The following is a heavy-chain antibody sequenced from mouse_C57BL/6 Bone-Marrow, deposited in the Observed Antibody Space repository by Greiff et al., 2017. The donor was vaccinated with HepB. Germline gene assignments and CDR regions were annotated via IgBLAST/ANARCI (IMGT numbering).Heavy chain of an antibody. CDR2: IDPSDSYT. CDR1: GYTFTSYW. V-gene: IGHV1-59*01. CDR3: ARSRSYGSSWFAY. Sequence: VKLQQPGAELVRPGTSVKLSCKASGYTFTSYWMHWVKQRPGQGLEWIGVIDPSDSYTNYNQKFKGKATLTVDTSSSTAYMQLSSLTSEDSAVYYCARSRSYGSSWFAYWGQGTLVTVSA. J-gene: IGHJ3*01. D-gene: IGHD1-1*01.